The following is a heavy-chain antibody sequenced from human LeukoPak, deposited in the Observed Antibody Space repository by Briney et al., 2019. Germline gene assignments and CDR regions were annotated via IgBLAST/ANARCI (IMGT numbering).Heavy chain of an antibody. CDR1: GYTFTGYY. J-gene: IGHJ4*02. CDR2: INPNRGGT. D-gene: IGHD2-2*02. Sequence: ASVKVSCKASGYTFTGYYMHWVRQAPGQGLEWMGRINPNRGGTNYAQKFQGRVTMTRDTSISTAYMELSRLRSDDTAVYYCARGEGGYCSSTSCYRGFDYWGQGTLVTVSS. V-gene: IGHV1-2*06. CDR3: ARGEGGYCSSTSCYRGFDY.